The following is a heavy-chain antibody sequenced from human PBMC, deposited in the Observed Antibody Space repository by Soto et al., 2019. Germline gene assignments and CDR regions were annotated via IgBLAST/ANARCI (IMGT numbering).Heavy chain of an antibody. V-gene: IGHV3-7*04. CDR3: SGGVGDAF. D-gene: IGHD1-26*01. Sequence: EVHLVESGGGLVQTGGSLRLSCAIFESTVSRDWMNWVRQAPGKGLEWVAHINQDGSEKYYVDSVKGRFTISRDNAKMSLYLQMISLRPAPTAMNSCSGGVGDAFWGQGTLFTVSS. CDR1: ESTVSRDW. CDR2: INQDGSEK. J-gene: IGHJ4*02.